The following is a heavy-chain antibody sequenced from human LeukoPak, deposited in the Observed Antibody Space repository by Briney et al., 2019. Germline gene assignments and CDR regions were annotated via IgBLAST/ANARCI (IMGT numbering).Heavy chain of an antibody. V-gene: IGHV4-31*03. CDR3: ARGRMITFGGVISLDAFDI. CDR2: IYYSGST. Sequence: PSETLSLTYTVSGGSISSSSYYWGWIRQHPAKGLEWSGYIYYSGSTYYNPSLKSRVTISVDTSKNQFSLKLSSVTAADTAVYYCARGRMITFGGVISLDAFDIWGQGTMVTVSS. D-gene: IGHD3-16*02. J-gene: IGHJ3*02. CDR1: GGSISSSSYY.